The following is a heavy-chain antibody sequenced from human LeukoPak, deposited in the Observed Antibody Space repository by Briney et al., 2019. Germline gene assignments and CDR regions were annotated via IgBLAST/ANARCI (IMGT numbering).Heavy chain of an antibody. Sequence: GASVKVSCKASGYTFTSYGISWVRQAPGQGLEWMEWISAYNGNTNYAQKLQGRVTMTTDTSTSTAYMELRSLRSDDTAVYYCARAPRRNYYFDAFDIWGQGTMVTVSS. D-gene: IGHD3-10*01. CDR1: GYTFTSYG. CDR3: ARAPRRNYYFDAFDI. J-gene: IGHJ3*02. CDR2: ISAYNGNT. V-gene: IGHV1-18*01.